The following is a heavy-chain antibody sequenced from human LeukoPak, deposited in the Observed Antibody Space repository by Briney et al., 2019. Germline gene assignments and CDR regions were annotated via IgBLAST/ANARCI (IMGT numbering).Heavy chain of an antibody. V-gene: IGHV1-18*01. D-gene: IGHD3-22*01. CDR2: ISAYNGNT. Sequence: SSVKVSCKASGYTFTSYGISWVRQAPGQGLEWMGCISAYNGNTNYAQKVQGRVTMTTDTSTSTAYMELRSLRSDDTAVYYCARDRYYDSSGYYSGYWGQGTLVTVSS. CDR3: ARDRYYDSSGYYSGY. CDR1: GYTFTSYG. J-gene: IGHJ4*02.